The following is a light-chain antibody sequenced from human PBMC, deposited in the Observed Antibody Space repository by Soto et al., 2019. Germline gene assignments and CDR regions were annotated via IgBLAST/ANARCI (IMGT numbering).Light chain of an antibody. J-gene: IGLJ1*01. V-gene: IGLV1-51*01. CDR1: SSNIGGNS. CDR2: DDN. Sequence: QSVLTQPPSVSAAPGQKVTISCSGSSSNIGGNSVSWYQQLPGTAPNLLIYDDNKRPSGIPDRFSGSKSGTSATLGITGFQTGDEADYYCGSWDSSLSAYVLGTGTKVTVL. CDR3: GSWDSSLSAYV.